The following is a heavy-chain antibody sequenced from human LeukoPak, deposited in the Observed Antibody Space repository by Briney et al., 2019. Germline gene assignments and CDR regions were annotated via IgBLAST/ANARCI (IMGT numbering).Heavy chain of an antibody. CDR2: VKPDGSEK. D-gene: IGHD4-11*01. CDR3: AKYAPPTTVVTRYFDY. CDR1: GFTFSSYW. Sequence: GGSLRLSCAASGFTFSSYWMTWVRQAPGKGLEWVAHVKPDGSEKSYVDSVKGRFTISRDNAQNSLYLQMNSLRAEDTAVYYCAKYAPPTTVVTRYFDYWGQGTLVTVS. V-gene: IGHV3-7*01. J-gene: IGHJ4*02.